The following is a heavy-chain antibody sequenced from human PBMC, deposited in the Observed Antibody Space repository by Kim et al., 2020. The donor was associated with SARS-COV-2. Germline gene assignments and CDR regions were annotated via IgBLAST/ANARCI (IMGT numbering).Heavy chain of an antibody. CDR2: T. D-gene: IGHD6-13*01. Sequence: TCYAQNFLGRVTMTRNTSISTAYLELSSLRSEDTAVYYCARASGHYSSSCWGQGTLVTVSS. V-gene: IGHV1-8*01. J-gene: IGHJ4*02. CDR3: ARASGHYSSSC.